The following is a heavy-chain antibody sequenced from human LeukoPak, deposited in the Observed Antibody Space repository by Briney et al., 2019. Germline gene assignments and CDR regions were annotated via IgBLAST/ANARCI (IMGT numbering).Heavy chain of an antibody. CDR1: GGSISSGGYY. D-gene: IGHD3-16*01. CDR2: IYHSGST. Sequence: SQTLSLTCTVSGGSISSGGYYWSWIRQPPGKGLEWIGYIYHSGSTYYNPSLKSRVTISVDRSKNQFSLKLSSVTAADTAVYYCARLTYYDYVWGSYTRWTSGDYWGQGTLVTVSS. V-gene: IGHV4-30-2*01. CDR3: ARLTYYDYVWGSYTRWTSGDY. J-gene: IGHJ4*01.